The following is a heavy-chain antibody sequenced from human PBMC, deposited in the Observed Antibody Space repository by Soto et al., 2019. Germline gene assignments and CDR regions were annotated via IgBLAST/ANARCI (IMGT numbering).Heavy chain of an antibody. J-gene: IGHJ2*01. CDR3: AKKIPGSTSGPDYWNLDL. V-gene: IGHV3-23*01. D-gene: IGHD1-1*01. CDR2: ISGGGDAT. CDR1: GFTFINYA. Sequence: EVHLFASGGGLVQPGGSLRLSCAGSGFTFINYAMNWGRQAPGKGLEWVSTISGGGDATFFADSVIGRFTISTDNFKNTVFVQMNSLGAAAPAVCFWAKKIPGSTSGPDYWNLDLWGRGNLVTVSS.